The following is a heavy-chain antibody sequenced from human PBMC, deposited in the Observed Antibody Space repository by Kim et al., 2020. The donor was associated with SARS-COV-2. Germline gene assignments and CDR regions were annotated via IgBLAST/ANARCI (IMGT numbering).Heavy chain of an antibody. V-gene: IGHV1-69*04. D-gene: IGHD2-15*01. CDR3: ARDSVVAAPLGY. Sequence: NYAPKFQGRVTITADKSTSTAYMELSSLRSEDTAVYYCARDSVVAAPLGYWGQGTLVTVSS. J-gene: IGHJ4*02.